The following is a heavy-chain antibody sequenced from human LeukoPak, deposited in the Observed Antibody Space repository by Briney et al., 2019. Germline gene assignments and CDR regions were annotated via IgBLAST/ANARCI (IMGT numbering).Heavy chain of an antibody. Sequence: GGSLRLSCEASGFTFSRYAMSWVRLAPGKGLEWVSSISGTGESTYYSDSVKGRFSISRDNSKNTLYLQMYRLRVDDTAVFYCAKDRPTVYSSSWLHFLDSWGQGTLVTVSS. CDR1: GFTFSRYA. J-gene: IGHJ4*02. V-gene: IGHV3-23*01. CDR3: AKDRPTVYSSSWLHFLDS. D-gene: IGHD6-13*01. CDR2: ISGTGEST.